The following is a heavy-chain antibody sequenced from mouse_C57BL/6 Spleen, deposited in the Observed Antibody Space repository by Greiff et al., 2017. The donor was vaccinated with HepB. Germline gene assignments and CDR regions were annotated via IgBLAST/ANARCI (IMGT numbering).Heavy chain of an antibody. CDR3: ARTAQAMGFAY. J-gene: IGHJ3*01. CDR1: GYTFTSYW. Sequence: QVQLKQPGAELVRPGSSVKLSCKASGYTFTSYWMHWVKQRPIQGLEWIGNIDPSDSETHYNQKFKDKATLTVDKSSSTAYMQLSSLTSEDSAVYYCARTAQAMGFAYWGQGTLVTVSA. CDR2: IDPSDSET. V-gene: IGHV1-52*01. D-gene: IGHD3-2*02.